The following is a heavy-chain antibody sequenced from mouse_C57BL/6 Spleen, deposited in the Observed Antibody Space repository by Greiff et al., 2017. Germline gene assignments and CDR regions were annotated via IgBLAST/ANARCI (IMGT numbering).Heavy chain of an antibody. D-gene: IGHD2-13*01. CDR3: ARCRNGDEDRYAMDY. CDR2: IYPGSGST. CDR1: GYTFTSYW. V-gene: IGHV1-55*01. Sequence: QVQLQQPGAELVKPGASVTMSCKASGYTFTSYWITWVKPRPGQGLEWIGDIYPGSGSTNYNEKFKSKATLTVDTSSSTAYMQLSSLTSEDSAVYYCARCRNGDEDRYAMDYWGEGTSGTVSS. J-gene: IGHJ4*01.